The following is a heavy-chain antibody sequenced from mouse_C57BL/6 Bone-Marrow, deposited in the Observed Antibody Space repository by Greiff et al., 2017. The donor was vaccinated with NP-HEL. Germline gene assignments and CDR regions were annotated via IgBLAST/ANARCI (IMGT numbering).Heavy chain of an antibody. CDR2: INPNNGGT. CDR3: ARGSKPSYWYFDV. Sequence: EVQLQQSGPELVKPGASVKISCKASGYTFTDYYMNWVKQSHGKSLEWIGDINPNNGGTSYNQKFKGKATLTVDKSSSTAYMELRSLTSEDSAVYYCARGSKPSYWYFDVWGTGTTVTVSS. D-gene: IGHD2-5*01. CDR1: GYTFTDYY. J-gene: IGHJ1*03. V-gene: IGHV1-26*01.